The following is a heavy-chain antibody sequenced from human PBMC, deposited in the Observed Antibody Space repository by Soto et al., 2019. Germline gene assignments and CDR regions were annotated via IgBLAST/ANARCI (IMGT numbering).Heavy chain of an antibody. CDR1: GFTFSSYA. J-gene: IGHJ4*02. CDR2: ISGSGGST. V-gene: IGHV3-23*01. D-gene: IGHD3-22*01. CDR3: AKGGVHYYDSSGYYYY. Sequence: LRLSCAASGFTFSSYAMSWVRQAPGKGLEWVSAISGSGGSTYYADSVKGRFTISRDNSKNTLYLQMNSLRAEDTAVYYCAKGGVHYYDSSGYYYYWGQGTLVTVS.